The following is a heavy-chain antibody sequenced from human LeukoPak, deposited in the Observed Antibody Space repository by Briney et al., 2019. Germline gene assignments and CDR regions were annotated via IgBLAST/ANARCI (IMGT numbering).Heavy chain of an antibody. CDR3: ARGTYQLLPYYYYYGMDV. J-gene: IGHJ6*02. Sequence: SETLSLTCAVYGGSFSGYYWSWIRQPPGKGLEWIGEINHSGSTNYNPSLKSRVTISVDTSKNQFSLKLSSVTAADTAVYYCARGTYQLLPYYYYYGMDVWGQGTTVTVSS. V-gene: IGHV4-34*01. D-gene: IGHD2-2*01. CDR2: INHSGST. CDR1: GGSFSGYY.